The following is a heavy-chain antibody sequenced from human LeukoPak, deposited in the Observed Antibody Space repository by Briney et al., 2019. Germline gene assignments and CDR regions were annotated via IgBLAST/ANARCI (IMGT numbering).Heavy chain of an antibody. Sequence: QPGGSLRLSCSVSGPTFSSQAVSWVRQAPGKRLEWVSAISGSGSTFYADSLKGRFTISRDNSKNTLYLQMNSLRVEDTAVYYCARMWAAQRAFDIWGQGTMVAVSS. CDR2: ISGSGST. CDR1: GPTFSSQA. J-gene: IGHJ3*02. D-gene: IGHD6-6*01. V-gene: IGHV3-23*01. CDR3: ARMWAAQRAFDI.